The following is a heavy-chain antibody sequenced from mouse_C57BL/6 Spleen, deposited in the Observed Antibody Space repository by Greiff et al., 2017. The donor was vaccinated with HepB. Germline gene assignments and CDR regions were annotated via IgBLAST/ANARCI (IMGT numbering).Heavy chain of an antibody. Sequence: VQLQQSGAELVRPGASVTLSCKASGYTFTDYEMHWVKQTPVHGLEWIGAIDPETGGTAYNQKFKGKAILTADKSSSTAYMELRSLTSEDSAVYYCTRKGNYYGSRYFDVWGTGTTVTVSS. J-gene: IGHJ1*03. CDR3: TRKGNYYGSRYFDV. CDR2: IDPETGGT. CDR1: GYTFTDYE. D-gene: IGHD1-1*01. V-gene: IGHV1-15*01.